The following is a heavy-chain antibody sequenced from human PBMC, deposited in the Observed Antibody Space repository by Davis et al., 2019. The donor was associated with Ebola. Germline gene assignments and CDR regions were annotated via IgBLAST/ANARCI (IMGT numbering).Heavy chain of an antibody. J-gene: IGHJ6*04. Sequence: SETLSPTCSVPGDSMRSYYWSWIRQPPGKGLEWIGYIYHSGSTKYNPSLKSRVTISLDTSKNQFSLKLTSVTAADTAVYYCAREGMDVWGKGTTVTVSS. CDR1: GDSMRSYY. V-gene: IGHV4-59*01. CDR2: IYHSGST. CDR3: AREGMDV.